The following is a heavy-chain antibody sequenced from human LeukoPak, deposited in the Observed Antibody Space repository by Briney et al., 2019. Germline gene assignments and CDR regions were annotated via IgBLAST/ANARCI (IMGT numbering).Heavy chain of an antibody. V-gene: IGHV3-7*05. CDR2: IKQDGSEK. Sequence: GGSLRLSCAASGFTFSSYWMSWVRQAPGEGLEWVANIKQDGSEKYYVDSVKGRFTISRDNAKNSLYLQMNSLRAEDTAVYYCARSSFVWFGGYYFDYWGQGTLVTVSS. D-gene: IGHD3-10*01. J-gene: IGHJ4*02. CDR1: GFTFSSYW. CDR3: ARSSFVWFGGYYFDY.